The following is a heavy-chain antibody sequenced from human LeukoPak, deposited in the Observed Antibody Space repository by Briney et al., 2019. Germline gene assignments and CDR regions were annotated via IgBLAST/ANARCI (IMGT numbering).Heavy chain of an antibody. CDR1: GGSLSGYY. J-gene: IGHJ3*02. D-gene: IGHD1-7*01. V-gene: IGHV4-34*01. Sequence: SETLSLTCAVYGGSLSGYYWSWLRQPPGKGLEWIGEINHSGSTNYNPSLKSRVTISVDTSKNQCSLKLSSVTAADTAVYYCARDTGTTVLDAFDIWGQGTMVTVSS. CDR3: ARDTGTTVLDAFDI. CDR2: INHSGST.